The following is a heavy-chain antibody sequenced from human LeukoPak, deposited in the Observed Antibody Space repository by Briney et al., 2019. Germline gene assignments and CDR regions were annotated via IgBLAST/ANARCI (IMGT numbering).Heavy chain of an antibody. J-gene: IGHJ5*02. Sequence: ASVKVSCKASGYTFTNHYIQWVRQAPGQGLEWMGIINPSGGSTYYAQKFQGRITLTRDTSTSTVYMELRGLRSEDTAIYYCARESGTRWFDPWGQGTLVTVSS. D-gene: IGHD3-10*01. CDR1: GYTFTNHY. CDR2: INPSGGST. CDR3: ARESGTRWFDP. V-gene: IGHV1-46*01.